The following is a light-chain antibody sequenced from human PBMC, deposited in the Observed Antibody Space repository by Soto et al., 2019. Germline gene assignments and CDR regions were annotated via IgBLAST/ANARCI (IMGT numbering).Light chain of an antibody. V-gene: IGKV1-39*01. CDR3: QQNYSPPPIT. CDR1: QSIANY. CDR2: AAS. J-gene: IGKJ5*01. Sequence: DIPMTQSPSSLSASVGDRVTITCRASQSIANYLNWYQQKPGKAPKLLIYAASTLQGGVPSKFSGSGFGTDFTLTISSLQTEDFATYYCQQNYSPPPITFGQGTRLEMK.